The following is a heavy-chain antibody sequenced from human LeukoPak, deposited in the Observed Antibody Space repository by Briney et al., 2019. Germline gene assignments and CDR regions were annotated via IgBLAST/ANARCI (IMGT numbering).Heavy chain of an antibody. CDR2: IIPIFGTA. D-gene: IGHD6-13*01. CDR1: GGTFNIHA. CDR3: SRERAAAGGGDY. J-gene: IGHJ4*02. Sequence: SVKVSCKTSGGTFNIHAINWVRQAPGQGLEWMGVIIPIFGTANYAQKFVGRVTITADESTSTAYMEMNSLTSEDTAVYYCSRERAAAGGGDYWGQGTLVTVSS. V-gene: IGHV1-69*01.